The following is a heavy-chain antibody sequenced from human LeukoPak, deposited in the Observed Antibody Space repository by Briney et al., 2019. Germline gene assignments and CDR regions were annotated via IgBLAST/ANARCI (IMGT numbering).Heavy chain of an antibody. J-gene: IGHJ4*02. CDR1: RFTFSNYA. V-gene: IGHV3-21*01. Sequence: GGSLRLSCVGSRFTFSNYAMTWVRQAPGKGLEWVSSISSSSSYIYYADSVKGRFTISRDNAKNSLYLQMNSLRAEDTAVYYCASGDSSGWYLDYWGQGTLVTVSS. CDR2: ISSSSSYI. D-gene: IGHD6-19*01. CDR3: ASGDSSGWYLDY.